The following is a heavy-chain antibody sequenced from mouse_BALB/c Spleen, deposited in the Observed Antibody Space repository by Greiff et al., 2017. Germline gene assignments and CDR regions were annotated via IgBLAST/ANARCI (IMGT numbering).Heavy chain of an antibody. J-gene: IGHJ4*01. Sequence: EVKLVESGPELVKPGASVKMSCKASGYTFTSYVMHWVKQKPGQGLEWIGYINPYNDGTKYNEKFKGKATLTSDKSSSTAYMELSSLTSEDSAVYYCARHYGNYAMDYWGQGTSVTVSS. CDR2: INPYNDGT. V-gene: IGHV1-14*01. CDR1: GYTFTSYV. CDR3: ARHYGNYAMDY. D-gene: IGHD2-1*01.